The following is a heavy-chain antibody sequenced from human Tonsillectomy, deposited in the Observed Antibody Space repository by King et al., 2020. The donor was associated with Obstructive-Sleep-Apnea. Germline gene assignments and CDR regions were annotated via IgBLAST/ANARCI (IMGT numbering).Heavy chain of an antibody. V-gene: IGHV1-46*01. Sequence: QLVQSGAEVKKPGASVKVSCKASGYTFTSYYMHWVRQAPGQGLEWMGIINPSGGSTSYAQKFQGRVTMTRDTSTSTVYMELRSLRPEDTAVYYCARDRTEGGESFDYWGQGTLVTVSS. J-gene: IGHJ4*02. CDR2: INPSGGST. D-gene: IGHD3-16*01. CDR1: GYTFTSYY. CDR3: ARDRTEGGESFDY.